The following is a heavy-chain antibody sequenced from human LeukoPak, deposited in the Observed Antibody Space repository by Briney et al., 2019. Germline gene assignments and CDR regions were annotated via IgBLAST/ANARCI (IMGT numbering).Heavy chain of an antibody. V-gene: IGHV3-33*01. CDR2: IWYDGSNK. CDR3: ASDRAAADLDY. J-gene: IGHJ4*02. CDR1: RFTFSSYG. Sequence: GRSLRLSCAASRFTFSSYGMHWVRQAPGKGLEWVAVIWYDGSNKFYADSVKGRFTISRDNSKNTLYLQMTSLRAEDTAGYYCASDRAAADLDYWGQGTLVTVSS. D-gene: IGHD6-13*01.